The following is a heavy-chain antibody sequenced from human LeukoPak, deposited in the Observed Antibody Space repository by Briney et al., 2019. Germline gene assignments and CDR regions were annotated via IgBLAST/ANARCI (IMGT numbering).Heavy chain of an antibody. V-gene: IGHV4-59*08. Sequence: PSETLSLTCTVSGGSISSYYWSWIRQPPGKGLEWIGYIYYSGSTNYNPSLKSRVTISVDTSKNQFSLKLSSVTAAGTAVYYCARQPPNYYDSSGFFDYWGQGTLVTVSS. J-gene: IGHJ4*02. D-gene: IGHD3-22*01. CDR1: GGSISSYY. CDR2: IYYSGST. CDR3: ARQPPNYYDSSGFFDY.